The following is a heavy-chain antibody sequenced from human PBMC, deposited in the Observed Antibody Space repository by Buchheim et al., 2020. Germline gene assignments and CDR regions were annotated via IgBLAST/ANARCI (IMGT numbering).Heavy chain of an antibody. CDR1: GGSISSGGYP. CDR3: ASGYGHPRPRYSGYDVVAYGMDV. Sequence: QLQLQESGSGLVKPSQTLSLTCAVSGGSISSGGYPWSWIRQPPGKGLEWIGYIYHSGSTYYNPSLKSRVTISVDRSKNQFSLKLDPVTAADTAVYCCASGYGHPRPRYSGYDVVAYGMDVWGQGTT. J-gene: IGHJ6*02. D-gene: IGHD5-12*01. V-gene: IGHV4-30-2*01. CDR2: IYHSGST.